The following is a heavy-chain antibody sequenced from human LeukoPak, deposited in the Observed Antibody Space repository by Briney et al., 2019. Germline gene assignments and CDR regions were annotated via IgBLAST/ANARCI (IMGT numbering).Heavy chain of an antibody. J-gene: IGHJ4*02. CDR1: GGSISSGSYY. V-gene: IGHV4-61*02. CDR2: IYTSGST. Sequence: SQTLSLTCTVSGGSISSGSYYWSWIRQPAGKGLEWIGRIYTSGSTNYNPSLKSRVTISVDTSKNQFSLKLSSVTAADTAVYYCAREVRRARYYYDSSGRREWGQGTLVTVSS. D-gene: IGHD3-22*01. CDR3: AREVRRARYYYDSSGRRE.